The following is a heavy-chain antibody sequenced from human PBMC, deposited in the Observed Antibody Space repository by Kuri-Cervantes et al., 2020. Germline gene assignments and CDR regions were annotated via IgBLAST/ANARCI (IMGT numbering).Heavy chain of an antibody. Sequence: GGSLRPSCTVSGFTFSSYAMHWVRQAPGKGLEWVAVISYDGSNKYYADPVKGRFTISRDNSKNTLYLQMNSLRAEDTAVYYCARDRCSSTSCYMDYYYYGMDVWGQGTTVTVSS. CDR1: GFTFSSYA. CDR2: ISYDGSNK. CDR3: ARDRCSSTSCYMDYYYYGMDV. J-gene: IGHJ6*02. V-gene: IGHV3-30-3*01. D-gene: IGHD2-2*02.